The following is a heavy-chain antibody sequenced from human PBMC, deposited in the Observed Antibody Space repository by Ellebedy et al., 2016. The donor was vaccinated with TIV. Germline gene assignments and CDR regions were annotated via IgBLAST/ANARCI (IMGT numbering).Heavy chain of an antibody. CDR2: IYPGDSDT. CDR3: ARERGSYYYGMDV. D-gene: IGHD3-10*01. Sequence: KVSXXGSGYSFTSYWIGWVRQMPGKGLEWMGIIYPGDSDTRYSPSFQGQVTISADKSISTAYLQWSSLKASDTAMYYCARERGSYYYGMDVWGQGTTVTVSS. J-gene: IGHJ6*02. V-gene: IGHV5-51*01. CDR1: GYSFTSYW.